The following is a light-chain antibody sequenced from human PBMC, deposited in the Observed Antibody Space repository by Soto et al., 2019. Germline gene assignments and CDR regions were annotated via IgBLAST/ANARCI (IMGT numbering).Light chain of an antibody. CDR3: MQALETPYT. CDR1: QSLLQSSGYKY. V-gene: IGKV2-28*01. Sequence: DIVMTQSPVFLPVAPGEPASISCRSSQSLLQSSGYKYLDWYLQKPGQSPQLLIYLGSNRASGVPDRFSGSGSGTDFTLKISRVEAEDVGVYYCMQALETPYTFGQGTKLKIK. J-gene: IGKJ2*01. CDR2: LGS.